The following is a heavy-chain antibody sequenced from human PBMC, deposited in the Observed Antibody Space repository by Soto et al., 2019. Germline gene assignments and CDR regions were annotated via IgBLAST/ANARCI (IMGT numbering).Heavy chain of an antibody. V-gene: IGHV4-39*01. CDR2: IHGNGST. CDR1: GDSISSSSYY. CDR3: ARHSSPPFDY. D-gene: IGHD6-13*01. Sequence: SETLSLTCSVSGDSISSSSYYWGWIRQPPGEGLEWIGNIHGNGSTNYNPSLRSRVTISVDTSKNQFSLKLSSVTAADTAVYNCARHSSPPFDYWGQGTLVTVSS. J-gene: IGHJ4*02.